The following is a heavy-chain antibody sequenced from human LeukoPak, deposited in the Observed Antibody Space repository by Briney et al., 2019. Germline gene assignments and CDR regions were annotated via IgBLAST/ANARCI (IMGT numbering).Heavy chain of an antibody. D-gene: IGHD3-10*01. Sequence: GGSLRLSCAASGFTFSSYSMNWVRQAPGKGLEWVSSISSSSSYIYYADSVKGRFIISRDNAKNSLYLQMNSLRAEDTAVYYCARAGSLVRGVLSYDAFDVWGQGTMVTVSP. J-gene: IGHJ3*01. CDR1: GFTFSSYS. CDR2: ISSSSSYI. V-gene: IGHV3-21*04. CDR3: ARAGSLVRGVLSYDAFDV.